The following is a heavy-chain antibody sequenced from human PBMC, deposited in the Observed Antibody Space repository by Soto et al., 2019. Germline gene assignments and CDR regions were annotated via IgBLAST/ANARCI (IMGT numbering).Heavy chain of an antibody. V-gene: IGHV4-39*01. CDR1: GGSISSSSYY. D-gene: IGHD1-26*01. Sequence: QLQLQESGPGLVKPSETLSLTCTVSGGSISSSSYYWGWIRQPPGKGLEWIGSIYNSGSTYYNPSLKSRVTISVDTSKNQFSLKLSSVTAADTAVYYCARRSETWEPLWWYFDLWGRGTLVTVSS. CDR2: IYNSGST. CDR3: ARRSETWEPLWWYFDL. J-gene: IGHJ2*01.